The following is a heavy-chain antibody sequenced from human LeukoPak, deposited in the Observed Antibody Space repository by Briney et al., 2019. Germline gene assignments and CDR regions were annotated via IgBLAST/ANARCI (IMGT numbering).Heavy chain of an antibody. V-gene: IGHV3-9*03. D-gene: IGHD6-6*01. J-gene: IGHJ4*02. Sequence: GGSLRLSCAASGFIFDDAVMHWVRQAPGKGLEWVSGISWNSGNIGYADSVKGRFTISRDNAKNSLYLQMNSLRPEDMALYYCAKAAYSSSSFLDYWGQGTLVTVSS. CDR3: AKAAYSSSSFLDY. CDR1: GFIFDDAV. CDR2: ISWNSGNI.